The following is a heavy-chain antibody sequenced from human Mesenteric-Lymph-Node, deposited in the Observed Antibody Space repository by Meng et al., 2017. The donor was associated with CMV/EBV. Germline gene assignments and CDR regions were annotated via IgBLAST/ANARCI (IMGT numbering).Heavy chain of an antibody. CDR3: ARDNVNPEGFDP. CDR2: INPNSGVS. D-gene: IGHD2/OR15-2a*01. J-gene: IGHJ5*02. Sequence: QVPLVQSRAEVGKPGASVMVSGKASGYTFTDFYIHWVRQAPGQGLEWMGRINPNSGVSNSAQNFQGRVTMTRDTSISTAYMELGRLTSDDTAVYYCARDNVNPEGFDPWGQGTLVTVSS. V-gene: IGHV1-2*06. CDR1: GYTFTDFY.